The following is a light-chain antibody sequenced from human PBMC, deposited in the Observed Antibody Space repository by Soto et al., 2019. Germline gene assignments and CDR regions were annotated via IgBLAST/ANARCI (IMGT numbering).Light chain of an antibody. CDR2: DVS. Sequence: EIVLTQSPATLSLSPGERATLSCRASQSIARYLAWYQQKPGQAPRLIIYDVSNRATGVPARFSGSGSETDFTLTIGSLEPEDFAVYYCQQRSSWPRPFGPVTKVDIK. CDR1: QSIARY. V-gene: IGKV3-11*01. J-gene: IGKJ3*01. CDR3: QQRSSWPRP.